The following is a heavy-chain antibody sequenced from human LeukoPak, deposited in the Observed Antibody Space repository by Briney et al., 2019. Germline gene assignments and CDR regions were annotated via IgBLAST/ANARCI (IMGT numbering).Heavy chain of an antibody. D-gene: IGHD3-22*01. CDR1: GFTFSSYA. J-gene: IGHJ4*02. V-gene: IGHV3-30*04. CDR2: ISYDGSNK. Sequence: GGSLRLSCAASGFTFSSYAMHWVRQAPGKGLEWVAVISYDGSNKYYADSVKGRFTISRDNSKNTLYLQMNSLRAEDTAVYYCARDRGYDSSGYYYGDFDYWGQGTLVTVSS. CDR3: ARDRGYDSSGYYYGDFDY.